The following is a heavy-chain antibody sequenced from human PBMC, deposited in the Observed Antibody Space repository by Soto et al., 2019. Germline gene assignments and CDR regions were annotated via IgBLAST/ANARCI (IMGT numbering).Heavy chain of an antibody. CDR1: GGSFSGYY. Sequence: PSETLSLTCAVYGGSFSGYYWSWIRQPPGKGLEWIGYIFYTGDTSYRPSLKSRITISLDTSDNHFSLKLTSVTAADTAVYYCARVNRGAFDSWGQGTLVTVSS. CDR3: ARVNRGAFDS. CDR2: IFYTGDT. V-gene: IGHV4-34*11. J-gene: IGHJ4*02.